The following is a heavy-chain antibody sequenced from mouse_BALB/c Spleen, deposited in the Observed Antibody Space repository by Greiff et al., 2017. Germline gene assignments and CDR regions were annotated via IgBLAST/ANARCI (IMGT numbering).Heavy chain of an antibody. Sequence: EVKLVESGGGLVQPGGSLKLSCAASGFTFSSYTMSWVRQTPEKRLEWVAYISNGGGSTYYPDTVKGRFTISRDNAKNTLYLQMSSLKSEDTAMYYCARQRYDAMDYWGQGTSVTVSS. CDR3: ARQRYDAMDY. J-gene: IGHJ4*01. CDR1: GFTFSSYT. V-gene: IGHV5-12-2*01. CDR2: ISNGGGST.